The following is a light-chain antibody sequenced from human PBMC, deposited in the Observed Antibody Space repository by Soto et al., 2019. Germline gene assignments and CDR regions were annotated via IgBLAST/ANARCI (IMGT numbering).Light chain of an antibody. CDR1: QSVSSN. CDR2: GAS. J-gene: IGKJ4*01. CDR3: QQYNNWPPVT. Sequence: EIVMTQSPATLSVSAGERATLSCRATQSVSSNLAWYQQKPGQAPRLLIYGASTRATGIPARFSGSGSGTEFTLTISSLQSEDFAVYYCQQYNNWPPVTVGGGTKVDIK. V-gene: IGKV3-15*01.